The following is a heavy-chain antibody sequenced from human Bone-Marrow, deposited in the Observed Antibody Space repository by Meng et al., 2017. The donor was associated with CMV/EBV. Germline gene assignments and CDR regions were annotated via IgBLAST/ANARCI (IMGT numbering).Heavy chain of an antibody. V-gene: IGHV1-2*02. CDR2: INSNTAYT. D-gene: IGHD1-26*01. J-gene: IGHJ4*02. CDR1: GYTFTDYY. CDR3: ARDPSDPKVGIDY. Sequence: ASVKVSCKASGYTFTDYYIHWVRQAPGQGLEWMGSINSNTAYTYHAQNFQGRDTMTRDTSITTVYMELSRLRSDDTAVYYCARDPSDPKVGIDYWGQGTLVTVSS.